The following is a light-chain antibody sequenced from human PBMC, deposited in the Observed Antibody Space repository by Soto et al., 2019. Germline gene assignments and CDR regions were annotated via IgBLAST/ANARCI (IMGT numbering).Light chain of an antibody. V-gene: IGLV1-40*01. CDR2: GNS. Sequence: QTVVTQPPSVSGAPGQRVTISCTGSSSNIGAGYDVHWYQQLPGTAPKLLIYGNSNRPSGVPDRFSGSKSGTSASLAITGLQAEDEADYYCCSYAGSYYVFGTGTKLTVL. CDR1: SSNIGAGYD. J-gene: IGLJ1*01. CDR3: CSYAGSYYV.